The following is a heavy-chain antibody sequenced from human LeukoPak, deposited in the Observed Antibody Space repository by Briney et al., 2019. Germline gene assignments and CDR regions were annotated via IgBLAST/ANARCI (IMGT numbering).Heavy chain of an antibody. J-gene: IGHJ5*02. Sequence: ASVKVSCKASGYTFTSYGISWVRQAPGQGLEWMGWISAYNGNTNYAQKLQGRVTMTTDTSTGTAYMELRSLRSDDTAVYYCARAGDFWSGYYPNWFDPWGQGTLVTVSS. V-gene: IGHV1-18*01. CDR1: GYTFTSYG. CDR3: ARAGDFWSGYYPNWFDP. D-gene: IGHD3-3*01. CDR2: ISAYNGNT.